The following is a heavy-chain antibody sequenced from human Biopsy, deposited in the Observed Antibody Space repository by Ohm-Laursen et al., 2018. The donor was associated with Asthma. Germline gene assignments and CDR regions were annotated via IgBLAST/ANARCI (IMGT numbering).Heavy chain of an antibody. CDR2: ISVNNGNI. CDR3: ARAVDYSHYYGIDV. J-gene: IGHJ6*02. CDR1: GYTFNSAG. Sequence: ASVKVSCKTSGYTFNSAGITWVRQAPGQGLEWMGWISVNNGNIKVAQKLQDRVTMITGTSTSTAYMELRSLRSDDTAVYFCARAVDYSHYYGIDVWGQGTTVTVS. V-gene: IGHV1-18*01. D-gene: IGHD3-10*01.